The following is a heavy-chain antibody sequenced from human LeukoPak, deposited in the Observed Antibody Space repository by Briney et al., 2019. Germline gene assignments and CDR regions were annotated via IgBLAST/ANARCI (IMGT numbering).Heavy chain of an antibody. V-gene: IGHV4-34*01. CDR1: GGSFSGYY. CDR2: INHSGST. D-gene: IGHD2-2*01. J-gene: IGHJ3*02. Sequence: SETLSLTCAVYGGSFSGYYWSWIRQPPGKGLEWIGEINHSGSTNYNPSLKSRVTISVDTSKHQFSLMLISVTAADTAVYYCSRSPSGGGKDAFDIWGRGTMVTVSS. CDR3: SRSPSGGGKDAFDI.